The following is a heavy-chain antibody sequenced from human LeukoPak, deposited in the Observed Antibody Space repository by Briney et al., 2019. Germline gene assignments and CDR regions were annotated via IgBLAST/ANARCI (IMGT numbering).Heavy chain of an antibody. CDR3: ATHTSGWKGYFDY. CDR2: IKQDGSEK. J-gene: IGHJ4*02. D-gene: IGHD6-19*01. V-gene: IGHV3-7*05. Sequence: PGGSLRLSCAASGFTLSNFWMSWVRQAPGKGLEWVANIKQDGSEKYYADSVKGRFTISRDNAKNSLYLQMNSLSAEDTAVYYCATHTSGWKGYFDYWGQGTLVTVSS. CDR1: GFTLSNFW.